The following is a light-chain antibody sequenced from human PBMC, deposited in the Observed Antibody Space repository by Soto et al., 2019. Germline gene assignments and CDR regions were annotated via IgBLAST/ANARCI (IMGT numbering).Light chain of an antibody. Sequence: EIVLTQSPGTLSLSPGERATLSCRASQSISSNYLAWYQQRPRQAPRLLIYDASTRATGVPDRFSGSGSGTDLTLTISRLEPEDFAVYYCHQYGGSPGTLGQGTKVEIK. J-gene: IGKJ1*01. CDR3: HQYGGSPGT. CDR1: QSISSNY. CDR2: DAS. V-gene: IGKV3-20*01.